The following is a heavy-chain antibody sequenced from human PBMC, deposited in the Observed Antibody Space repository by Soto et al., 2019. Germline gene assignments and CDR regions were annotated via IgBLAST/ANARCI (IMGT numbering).Heavy chain of an antibody. J-gene: IGHJ6*02. D-gene: IGHD6-13*01. CDR3: ARVDLGAQYSSSWYLFYYGMDV. V-gene: IGHV4-30-2*01. CDR2: IYHSGST. Sequence: SETLSLTCAVSGGSISSGGYSWSWIRQPPGKGLEWIGYIYHSGSTYYNPSLKSRVTISVDRSKNQFSLKLSSVTAADTAVYYCARVDLGAQYSSSWYLFYYGMDVWGQGTTVTVSS. CDR1: GGSISSGGYS.